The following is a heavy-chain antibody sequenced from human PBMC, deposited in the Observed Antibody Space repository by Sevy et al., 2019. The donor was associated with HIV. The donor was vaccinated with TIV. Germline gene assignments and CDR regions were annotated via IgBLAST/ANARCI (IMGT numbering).Heavy chain of an antibody. CDR1: GFTFSSYG. V-gene: IGHV3-30*02. Sequence: GESLKISCAASGFTFSSYGMHWVRQAPGKGLEWVAFIQFDGNKKYSADSIKGRFTISRDNSKNTRYLQMNSLRAEDTAVYYCARDPLISLGADLFDYWGQGTLVTVSS. D-gene: IGHD7-27*01. CDR2: IQFDGNKK. CDR3: ARDPLISLGADLFDY. J-gene: IGHJ4*02.